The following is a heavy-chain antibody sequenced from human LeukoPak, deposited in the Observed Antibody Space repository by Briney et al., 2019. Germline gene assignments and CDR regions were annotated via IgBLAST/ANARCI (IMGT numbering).Heavy chain of an antibody. Sequence: SETLSLTCTVSGGSISSGSYYWSWIRQPAGKGLEWIGRIYTSGSTNYNPSLKSRVTISVDTSKNQFSLKLTSVTAADTAVYYCASTRTTVTTYDALDIWGQGTMVTVSS. J-gene: IGHJ3*02. CDR3: ASTRTTVTTYDALDI. D-gene: IGHD4-17*01. CDR2: IYTSGST. CDR1: GGSISSGSYY. V-gene: IGHV4-61*02.